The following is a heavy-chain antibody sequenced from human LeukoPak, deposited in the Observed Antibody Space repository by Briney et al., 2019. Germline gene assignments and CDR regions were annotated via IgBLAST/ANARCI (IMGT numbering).Heavy chain of an antibody. CDR2: ISAYNGNT. Sequence: ASVKVSCKASGYTFTSYGISWARQAPGQGLEWMGWISAYNGNTNYAQKLQGRVTMTTDTSTSTAYMELRSLRSDDTAVYYCARYYDILTGYYPLSHWGQGTLVTVSS. V-gene: IGHV1-18*01. CDR3: ARYYDILTGYYPLSH. CDR1: GYTFTSYG. D-gene: IGHD3-9*01. J-gene: IGHJ4*02.